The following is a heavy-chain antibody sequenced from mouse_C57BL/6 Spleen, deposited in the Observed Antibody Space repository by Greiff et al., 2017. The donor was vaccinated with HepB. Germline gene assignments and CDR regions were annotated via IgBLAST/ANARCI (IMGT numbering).Heavy chain of an antibody. Sequence: EVQLQESGAELVRPGASVKLSCTASGFNIKDDYMHWVKQRPEQGLEWIGWIDPENGDTEYASKFQGKATITADTSSNTAYLQLSSLTSEDTAVYYCSYDYDERFAYWGQGTLVTVSA. J-gene: IGHJ3*01. CDR2: IDPENGDT. D-gene: IGHD2-4*01. V-gene: IGHV14-4*01. CDR1: GFNIKDDY. CDR3: SYDYDERFAY.